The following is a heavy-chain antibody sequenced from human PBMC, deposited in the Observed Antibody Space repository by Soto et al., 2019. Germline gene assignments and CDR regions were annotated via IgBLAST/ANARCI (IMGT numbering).Heavy chain of an antibody. D-gene: IGHD5-18*01. CDR2: ISGSGDGT. J-gene: IGHJ4*02. Sequence: GGSLRLSCAASGFTFSSFALSWVRQAPGKGLEWVSAISGSGDGTDYADSVKGRFTISRDNSKNTLYLQMNSLRAEDTAVYYCAGPGYSSQDYWGQGALVTVSS. CDR1: GFTFSSFA. CDR3: AGPGYSSQDY. V-gene: IGHV3-23*01.